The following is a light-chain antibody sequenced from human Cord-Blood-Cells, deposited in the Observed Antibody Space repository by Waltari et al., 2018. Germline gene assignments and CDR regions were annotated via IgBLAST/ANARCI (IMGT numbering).Light chain of an antibody. J-gene: IGKJ1*01. CDR3: LQDYNYPLT. V-gene: IGKV1-6*01. CDR1: QGIRND. Sequence: AIQMTQSPSSLSASVGDRVNITCRSSQGIRNDLGLYQQKPGKAPKLLIYAASSLQSGVPSRFSGSGSGTDFTLTISSLQPEDFATYYCLQDYNYPLTFGQGTKVEIK. CDR2: AAS.